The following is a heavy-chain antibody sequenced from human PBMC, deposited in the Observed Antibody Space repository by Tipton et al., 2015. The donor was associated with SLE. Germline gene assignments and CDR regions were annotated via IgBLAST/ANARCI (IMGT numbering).Heavy chain of an antibody. CDR1: GFTFSDYY. CDR3: AGDPSYREKQLGVFDY. CDR2: ISSSDNTI. D-gene: IGHD6-13*01. Sequence: QLVQSGGGLVKPGGSLRLSCAASGFTFSDYYMSWIRQAPGKGLEWVSYISSSDNTIYYADSVKGRFTISRDNAKNSLYLQMNSLRAEDTAVYYCAGDPSYREKQLGVFDYWGQGALVIVSS. V-gene: IGHV3-11*04. J-gene: IGHJ4*02.